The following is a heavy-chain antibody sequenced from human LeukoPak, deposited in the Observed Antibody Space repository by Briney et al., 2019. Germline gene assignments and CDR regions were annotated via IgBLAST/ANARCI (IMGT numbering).Heavy chain of an antibody. CDR1: GYTFTSYA. Sequence: ASVKVSCKASGYTFTSYAMHWVRQAPGQRLEWMGWISAYNGNTNYAQKLQGRVTMTTDTSTSTAYMELRSLRSDDTAVYYCARLDWLLYDFDYWGQGTLVTVSS. D-gene: IGHD3-9*01. CDR2: ISAYNGNT. J-gene: IGHJ4*02. V-gene: IGHV1-18*01. CDR3: ARLDWLLYDFDY.